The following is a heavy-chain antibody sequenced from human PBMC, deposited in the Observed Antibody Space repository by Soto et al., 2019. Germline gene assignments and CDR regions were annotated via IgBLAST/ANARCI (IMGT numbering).Heavy chain of an antibody. CDR2: MGSSSSYI. D-gene: IGHD3-22*01. Sequence: QVQLVEFGGDLVKPGGSLRLSCAASGFHFSDYYMSWIRQAPGKGLEWVSSMGSSSSYINYADSVKGRFTISRANAKNSLYLQMNSLRAEDTAVYYCARSRQIGYYNYWGQGTLVTVSA. V-gene: IGHV3-11*05. CDR3: ARSRQIGYYNY. CDR1: GFHFSDYY. J-gene: IGHJ4*02.